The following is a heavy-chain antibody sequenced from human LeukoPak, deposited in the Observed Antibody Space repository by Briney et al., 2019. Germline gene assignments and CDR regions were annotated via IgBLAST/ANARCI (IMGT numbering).Heavy chain of an antibody. D-gene: IGHD2-15*01. CDR1: GYTFTGYC. J-gene: IGHJ4*02. CDR3: ARAGIYCSGGSCYHGFDY. Sequence: GASVKVSCKASGYTFTGYCMHWVRQAPGQGLEWMGWINPNSGGTNYAQKFQGRVTMTRDTSISTAYMELSRLRSDDTAVYYCARAGIYCSGGSCYHGFDYWGQGTPVTVSS. V-gene: IGHV1-2*02. CDR2: INPNSGGT.